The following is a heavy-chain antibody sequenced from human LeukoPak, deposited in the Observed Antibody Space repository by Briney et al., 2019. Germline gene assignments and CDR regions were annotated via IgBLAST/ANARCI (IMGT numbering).Heavy chain of an antibody. CDR1: GFTFSSYT. CDR3: AKDGGLWVSAHWGDS. D-gene: IGHD7-27*01. V-gene: IGHV3-23*01. J-gene: IGHJ4*02. CDR2: ITTSDGNT. Sequence: GGSVRLSCAASGFTFSSYTMSWVRQAPGKGLEWVSTITTSDGNTYYADSVKGRFTVSRDNSKNTLYLQMKSLRAEDTAVYYCAKDGGLWVSAHWGDSWGRGTLVTVSS.